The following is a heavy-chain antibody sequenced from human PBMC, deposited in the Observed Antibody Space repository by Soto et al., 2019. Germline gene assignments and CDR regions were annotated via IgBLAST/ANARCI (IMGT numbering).Heavy chain of an antibody. CDR2: ISADNGNT. V-gene: IGHV1-18*01. CDR3: ARDVAISGTRWFDP. Sequence: DSVRVCCKGSGYTFTSYGISWVRQAPGQGLEWMGWISADNGNTNYAQKVQGRVTMTTDTSTSTAYMELRSLRSDDTAVYFCARDVAISGTRWFDPWGQGTLVTVSS. CDR1: GYTFTSYG. D-gene: IGHD2-15*01. J-gene: IGHJ5*02.